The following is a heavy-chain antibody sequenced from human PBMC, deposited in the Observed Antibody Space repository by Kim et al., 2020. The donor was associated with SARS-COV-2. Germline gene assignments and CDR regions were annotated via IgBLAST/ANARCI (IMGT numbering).Heavy chain of an antibody. CDR3: AREKVRDQAFDD. J-gene: IGHJ4*02. CDR1: GGSISSSSYY. CDR2: IYYSGST. V-gene: IGHV4-39*07. Sequence: SETLSLTCTVSGGSISSSSYYWGWIRQPPGKGLEWIGSIYYSGSTYYNPSLKSRVTISVDTSKNQFSLKLSSVTAADTAVYYCAREKVRDQAFDDWGQGTLVTVSS. D-gene: IGHD2-2*01.